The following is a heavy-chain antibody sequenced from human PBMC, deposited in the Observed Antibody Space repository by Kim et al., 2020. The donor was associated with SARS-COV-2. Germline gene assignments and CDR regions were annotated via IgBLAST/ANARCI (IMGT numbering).Heavy chain of an antibody. CDR3: ARGSGYYDSSGYYYV. D-gene: IGHD3-22*01. CDR2: INPNSGGT. J-gene: IGHJ4*02. V-gene: IGHV1-2*06. Sequence: ASVKVSCKASGYTFTGYYMHWVRQAPGQGLEWMGRINPNSGGTNYAQKFQGRVTMTRDTSISTAYMELSRLRSDDTAVYYCARGSGYYDSSGYYYVWGQGTLVTVSS. CDR1: GYTFTGYY.